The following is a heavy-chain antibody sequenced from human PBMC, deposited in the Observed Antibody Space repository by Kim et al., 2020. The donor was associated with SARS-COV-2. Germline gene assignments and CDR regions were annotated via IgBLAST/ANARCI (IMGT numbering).Heavy chain of an antibody. Sequence: SETLSLTCTVSGGSISSSSYYWGWIRQPPGKGLEWIGSIYYSGSTYYNPSLKIRVTISVDTSKNQFSLKLSSVTAADTAVYYCARHRGTMIVDPGLDYWGQGTLVTVSS. J-gene: IGHJ4*02. V-gene: IGHV4-39*01. CDR3: ARHRGTMIVDPGLDY. CDR2: IYYSGST. D-gene: IGHD3-22*01. CDR1: GGSISSSSYY.